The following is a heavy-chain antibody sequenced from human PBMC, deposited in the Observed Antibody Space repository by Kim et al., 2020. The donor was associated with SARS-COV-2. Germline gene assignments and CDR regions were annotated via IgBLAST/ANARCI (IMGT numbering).Heavy chain of an antibody. CDR1: GYTFTSYG. Sequence: ASVKVSCKASGYTFTSYGISWVRQAPGQGLEWMGWISAYNGNTNYAQKLQGRVTMTTDTSTSTAYMELRSLRSDDTAVYYCARAPRITMIVVDWSYYFDYWGQGTLVTVSS. J-gene: IGHJ4*02. D-gene: IGHD3-22*01. V-gene: IGHV1-18*04. CDR2: ISAYNGNT. CDR3: ARAPRITMIVVDWSYYFDY.